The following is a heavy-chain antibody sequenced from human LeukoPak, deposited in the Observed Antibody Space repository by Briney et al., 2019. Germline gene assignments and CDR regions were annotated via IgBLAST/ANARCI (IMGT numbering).Heavy chain of an antibody. J-gene: IGHJ4*02. CDR1: GFTFSSYS. CDR3: ARDGSGYDW. V-gene: IGHV3-21*01. Sequence: GGSLRLSCAASGFTFSSYSMNWVRQAPGKGLEWVSSISSSYIYYADSVKGRFTISRDNAKNSLYLQMNSLRAEDTAVYYCARDGSGYDWWGQGTLVTVSS. CDR2: ISSSYI. D-gene: IGHD5-12*01.